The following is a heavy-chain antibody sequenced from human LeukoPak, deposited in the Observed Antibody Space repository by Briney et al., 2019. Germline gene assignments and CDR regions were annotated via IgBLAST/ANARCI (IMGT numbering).Heavy chain of an antibody. CDR3: AKDIGIVVVPAAISVTLDY. J-gene: IGHJ4*02. V-gene: IGHV3-9*01. CDR1: GFTFDDYA. CDR2: ISWNSGSI. D-gene: IGHD2-2*01. Sequence: PGRSLRLSCAASGFTFDDYAVHWVRQAPGKGLEWVSGISWNSGSIGYADSVKGRFTISRDNAKNSLYLQMNSLRAEDTALYYCAKDIGIVVVPAAISVTLDYWGQGTLVTVSS.